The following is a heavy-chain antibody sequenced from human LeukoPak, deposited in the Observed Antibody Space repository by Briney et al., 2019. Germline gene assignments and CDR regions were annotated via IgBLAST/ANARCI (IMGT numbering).Heavy chain of an antibody. V-gene: IGHV4-31*03. Sequence: SETLSLTCTVSDGSISSGGYYWSWIRQHPGKGLEWIGYIYYSGSTYYNPSLKSRVTISVDASKNQFSLKLSSVTAADTAVYYCAARNYYDSSGYNFDYWGQGTLVTVSS. CDR2: IYYSGST. D-gene: IGHD3-22*01. J-gene: IGHJ4*02. CDR1: DGSISSGGYY. CDR3: AARNYYDSSGYNFDY.